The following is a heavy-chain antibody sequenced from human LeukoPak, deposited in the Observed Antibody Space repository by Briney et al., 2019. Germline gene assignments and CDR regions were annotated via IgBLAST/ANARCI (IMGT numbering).Heavy chain of an antibody. CDR1: GGSISSSSYY. D-gene: IGHD5-12*01. V-gene: IGHV4-30-4*01. CDR3: ARDSGYGHDAFDI. Sequence: SETLSLTCTVSGGSISSSSYYWSWIRQPPGKGLEWLGYIYYSGSTYYNPSLKSRVTISVDTSKNQFSLKLSSVTAADTAVYYCARDSGYGHDAFDICGQGTMVTVSS. CDR2: IYYSGST. J-gene: IGHJ3*02.